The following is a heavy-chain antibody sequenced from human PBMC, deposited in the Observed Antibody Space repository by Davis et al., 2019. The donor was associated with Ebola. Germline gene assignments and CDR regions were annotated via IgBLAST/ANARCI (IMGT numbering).Heavy chain of an antibody. Sequence: GESLKISCAASGFTFSSYAMHWVRQAPGKGLEWVAVISYDGSNKYYADSVKGRFTISRDNSKNTLYLQMNSLRAEDTAVYYCAKDDRYNWNYLAVYWGQGTLVTVSS. CDR2: ISYDGSNK. J-gene: IGHJ4*02. CDR3: AKDDRYNWNYLAVY. D-gene: IGHD1-7*01. CDR1: GFTFSSYA. V-gene: IGHV3-30*04.